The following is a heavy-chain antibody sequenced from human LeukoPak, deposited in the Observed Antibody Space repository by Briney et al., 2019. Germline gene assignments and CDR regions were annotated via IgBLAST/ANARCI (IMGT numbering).Heavy chain of an antibody. CDR1: GFTFIDYD. CDR3: TRGGIQVSGIDEFDY. V-gene: IGHV3-13*01. J-gene: IGHJ4*02. CDR2: IGIRGDT. D-gene: IGHD6-19*01. Sequence: GSLRLSCAASGFTFIDYDMHWVRQVIGKGLEWVSAIGIRGDTHYSGSVKGRFTISRENAESSLYLQMNSLRAEDTAVYYCTRGGIQVSGIDEFDYWGQGTLVTVSS.